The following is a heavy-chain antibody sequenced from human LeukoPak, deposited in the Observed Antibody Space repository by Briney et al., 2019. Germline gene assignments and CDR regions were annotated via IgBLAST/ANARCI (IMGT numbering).Heavy chain of an antibody. V-gene: IGHV1-46*01. CDR2: INPSGGST. Sequence: ASVTVSFTASGYTFTIYYMHWVRQAPGQGLEWMGIINPSGGSTSYAQKFQGRVTMTRDMSTSTVYMELSSLRSEDTAVYYCARTIWFGELWGYFDYWGQGTLVTVSS. D-gene: IGHD3-10*01. CDR1: GYTFTIYY. J-gene: IGHJ4*02. CDR3: ARTIWFGELWGYFDY.